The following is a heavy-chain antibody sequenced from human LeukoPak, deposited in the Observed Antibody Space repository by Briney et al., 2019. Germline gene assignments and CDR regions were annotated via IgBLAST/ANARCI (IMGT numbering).Heavy chain of an antibody. CDR3: ARETSSGVGYDFWSGYSDWFDP. D-gene: IGHD3-3*01. J-gene: IGHJ5*02. CDR1: GFTFSLYS. CDR2: ISSNNNYI. Sequence: PGGSLRLSCAASGFTFSLYSLHWVRQAPGKGLEWVSSISSNNNYIHYADSVKGRFTISRDNAKNSLDLQMNSLRAEDRAVYYCARETSSGVGYDFWSGYSDWFDPWGQGTLVTVSS. V-gene: IGHV3-21*06.